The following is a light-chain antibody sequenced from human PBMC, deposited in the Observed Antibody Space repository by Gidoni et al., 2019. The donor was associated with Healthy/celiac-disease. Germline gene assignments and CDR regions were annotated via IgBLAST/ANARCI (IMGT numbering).Light chain of an antibody. CDR2: KAS. CDR1: QSISSC. J-gene: IGKJ3*01. Sequence: DIKMTESPSTLSASVGDRVTSTCRASQSISSCLAWYQQKPGKAPKLLIYKASSLESGVPSRFSGSGSGTEFTLTIISLQPADFATYYCQQYNSYSPVTFGPGTKVDIK. CDR3: QQYNSYSPVT. V-gene: IGKV1-5*03.